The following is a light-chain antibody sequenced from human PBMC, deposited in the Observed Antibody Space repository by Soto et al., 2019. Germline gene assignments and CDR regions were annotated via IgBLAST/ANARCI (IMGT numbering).Light chain of an antibody. V-gene: IGLV2-8*01. CDR1: SSDVGAYEY. CDR2: EVN. J-gene: IGLJ1*01. CDR3: TSHAGRALGV. Sequence: QSVLTQPPSASGSPGQSVTISCTGTSSDVGAYEYVSWYQQHPGKAPKLIIYEVNKRPSGVPDRFSGSKSGDTASLTVSGLQAEDEADSSCTSHAGRALGVFGPGT.